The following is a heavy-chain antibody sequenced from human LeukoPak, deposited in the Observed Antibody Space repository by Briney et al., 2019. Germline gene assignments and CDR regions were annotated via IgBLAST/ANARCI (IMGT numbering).Heavy chain of an antibody. CDR1: GYTFTSYD. Sequence: ASVKVSCKASGYTFTSYDINWVRQATGQGLEWMGWMNPNGGNTGYAQKFQGRVTITRNTSISTAYMELSSLRFEDTAVYYCARGLHCSSTSCTTTWGQGTLVTVSS. CDR2: MNPNGGNT. D-gene: IGHD2-2*01. V-gene: IGHV1-8*03. CDR3: ARGLHCSSTSCTTT. J-gene: IGHJ5*02.